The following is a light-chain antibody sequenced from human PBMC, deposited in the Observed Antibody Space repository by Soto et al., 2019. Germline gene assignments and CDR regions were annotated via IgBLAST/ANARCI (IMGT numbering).Light chain of an antibody. CDR3: LQYFRWRT. CDR2: DAS. V-gene: IGKV3-15*01. J-gene: IGKJ1*01. CDR1: QSLSSS. Sequence: EIVMTQSPATLSVSPGERATLSCRASQSLSSSLAWYQQKPGQAPRLLIYDASTRATDIPARFSGSGSGTEFTRPISSLQSEDSAVYYCLQYFRWRTFGQGTKVEIK.